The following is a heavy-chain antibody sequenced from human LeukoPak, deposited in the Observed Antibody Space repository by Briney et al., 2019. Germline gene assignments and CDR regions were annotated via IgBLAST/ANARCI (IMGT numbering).Heavy chain of an antibody. CDR2: IIPILGIA. Sequence: ASVKVSCKASGGTFSSYAISWVRQAPGQGVEWMGRIIPILGIANYAQKFQGRVTITADKSTSTAYMELSSLRSEDTAVYYCARLDYGDYGYWGQGTLVTVSS. CDR1: GGTFSSYA. J-gene: IGHJ4*02. D-gene: IGHD4-17*01. CDR3: ARLDYGDYGY. V-gene: IGHV1-69*04.